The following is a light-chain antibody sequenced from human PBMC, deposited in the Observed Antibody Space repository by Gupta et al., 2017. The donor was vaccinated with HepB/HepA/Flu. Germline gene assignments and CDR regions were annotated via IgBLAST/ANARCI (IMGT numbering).Light chain of an antibody. CDR3: NYRDSSGNHRNVV. CDR2: GKN. J-gene: IGLJ2*01. V-gene: IGLV3-19*01. CDR1: SLRSYY. Sequence: SSELTQDPAVSVALGQTVRITCQGDSLRSYYASWYQQKPGQAPVLVIYGKNNRPSGIPDRFSGSSSGNTASLTITGAQAEDEADYYCNYRDSSGNHRNVVFGGGTKLTVL.